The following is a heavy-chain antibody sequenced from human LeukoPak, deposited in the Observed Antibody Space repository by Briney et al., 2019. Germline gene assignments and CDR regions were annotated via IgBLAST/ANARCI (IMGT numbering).Heavy chain of an antibody. J-gene: IGHJ5*02. V-gene: IGHV1-2*02. CDR1: GYTFTGYY. Sequence: ASVKVSCKASGYTFTGYYMHWVRQAPGQGLEWMGWINPNSGGTNYAQKFQGRVTMTRDTSINTAYMEVKRLRYDDTAVYYCARGPPEYCSGGSCYSGRNWFDPWGQGTLVTVSS. D-gene: IGHD2-15*01. CDR3: ARGPPEYCSGGSCYSGRNWFDP. CDR2: INPNSGGT.